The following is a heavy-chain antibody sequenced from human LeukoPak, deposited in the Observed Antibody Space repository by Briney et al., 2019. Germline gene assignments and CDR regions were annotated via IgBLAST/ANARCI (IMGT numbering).Heavy chain of an antibody. CDR2: ISAYNGNT. V-gene: IGHV1-18*01. Sequence: GESLKISCKASGYTFTSYGISWVRQAPGQGLEWMGWISAYNGNTNYAQKLQGRVTMTTDTSTSTAYMELRSLRSDDTAVYYCARGGGPSGTEDDPTYYYGMDVWGQGTTVTVSS. CDR1: GYTFTSYG. J-gene: IGHJ6*02. D-gene: IGHD1-26*01. CDR3: ARGGGPSGTEDDPTYYYGMDV.